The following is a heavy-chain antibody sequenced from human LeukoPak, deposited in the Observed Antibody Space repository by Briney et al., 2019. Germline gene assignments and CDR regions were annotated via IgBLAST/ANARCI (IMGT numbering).Heavy chain of an antibody. V-gene: IGHV3-66*01. Sequence: GGSLRPSCAASGFLVSNNYMSWARQPPGKGLEWVAFLSSRGTKNYADSVKGRFSISRDNSQNTLYLQMNSLRAEDTAVYYCATRGRSGYYYGMDVWGQGTTVTVSS. CDR3: ATRGRSGYYYGMDV. J-gene: IGHJ6*02. D-gene: IGHD1-26*01. CDR2: LSSRGTK. CDR1: GFLVSNNY.